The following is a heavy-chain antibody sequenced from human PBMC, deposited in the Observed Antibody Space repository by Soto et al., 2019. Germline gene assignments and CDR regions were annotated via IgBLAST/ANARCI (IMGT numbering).Heavy chain of an antibody. CDR2: MNPNSGNT. J-gene: IGHJ3*02. Sequence: ASVKVSCKASGYTFTSYDINWVRQATGQGLEWMGWMNPNSGNTGYAQKFQGRVTMTRNTSISTAYMELSSLRSEDTAVYYCAVVGPLPYDPFDIWGQGTMVTVSS. D-gene: IGHD1-26*01. CDR1: GYTFTSYD. CDR3: AVVGPLPYDPFDI. V-gene: IGHV1-8*01.